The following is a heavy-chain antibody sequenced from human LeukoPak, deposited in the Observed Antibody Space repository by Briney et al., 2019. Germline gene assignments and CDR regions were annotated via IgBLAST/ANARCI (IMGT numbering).Heavy chain of an antibody. Sequence: GGPLRLSCAASRFTFSFYAMSWVRQAPGKGLEWVSGISGSGGSTYYADSVKGRFTISRDNSKNTLYLQMSSLGAEDTAIYYCAKDAAVTISYSFDCWGQGTLVTVSS. CDR2: ISGSGGST. CDR3: AKDAAVTISYSFDC. CDR1: RFTFSFYA. J-gene: IGHJ4*02. V-gene: IGHV3-23*01. D-gene: IGHD3-10*01.